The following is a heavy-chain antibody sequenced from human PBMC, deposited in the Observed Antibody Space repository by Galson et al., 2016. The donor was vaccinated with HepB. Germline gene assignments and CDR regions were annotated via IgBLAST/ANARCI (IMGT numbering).Heavy chain of an antibody. J-gene: IGHJ1*01. D-gene: IGHD3-3*01. CDR1: GGTFSSYA. Sequence: SVKVSCKASGGTFSSYAIMWVRQAPEQGLEWMGGIIPIFGSAIYAQKFQGRVTITADESTSTAYMELSRLRYEDTAMYYCARDQDDFEEWGQGTLITVSS. V-gene: IGHV1-69*13. CDR2: IIPIFGSA. CDR3: ARDQDDFEE.